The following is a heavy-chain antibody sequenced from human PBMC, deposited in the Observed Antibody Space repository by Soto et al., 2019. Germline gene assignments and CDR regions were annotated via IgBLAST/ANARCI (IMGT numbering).Heavy chain of an antibody. J-gene: IGHJ5*02. Sequence: ASVKVSCKASGGTFSSYAISWVRQAPGQGLEWMGGIIPIFGTANYAQKFQGRVTITADESTSTAYMELSSLRSEDTAVYYCARDVYNWNSWFDPWGQGTLVTVSS. CDR2: IIPIFGTA. CDR3: ARDVYNWNSWFDP. D-gene: IGHD1-1*01. V-gene: IGHV1-69*13. CDR1: GGTFSSYA.